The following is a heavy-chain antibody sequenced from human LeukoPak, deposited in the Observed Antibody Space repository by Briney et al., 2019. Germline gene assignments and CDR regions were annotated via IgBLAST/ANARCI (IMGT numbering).Heavy chain of an antibody. V-gene: IGHV4-30-4*01. CDR1: GGSISSGDYY. J-gene: IGHJ5*02. D-gene: IGHD2-15*01. Sequence: KPSQTLSLTCTVSGGSISSGDYYWSWIRQPPGKGLEWIGYIYYSGSTYYNPSLKSRVTISVDTSKNQFSLKLSSVTAADTAVYYCARGARYCSGGSCYNWFDPWGQGTLVTVSS. CDR3: ARGARYCSGGSCYNWFDP. CDR2: IYYSGST.